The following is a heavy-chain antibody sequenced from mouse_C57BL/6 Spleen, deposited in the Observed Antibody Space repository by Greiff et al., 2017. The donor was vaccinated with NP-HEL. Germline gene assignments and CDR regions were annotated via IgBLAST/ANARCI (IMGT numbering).Heavy chain of an antibody. CDR2: IDPENGDT. Sequence: EVQLQQSGAELVRPGASVKLSCTASGFNIKDDYMHWVKQRPEQGLEWIGWIDPENGDTEYASKFQGKATITADTSSNTAYLQLSSLTSEDTAVYYCTSNLLLDYWGQGTTLTVSS. CDR3: TSNLLLDY. D-gene: IGHD1-1*01. J-gene: IGHJ2*01. CDR1: GFNIKDDY. V-gene: IGHV14-4*01.